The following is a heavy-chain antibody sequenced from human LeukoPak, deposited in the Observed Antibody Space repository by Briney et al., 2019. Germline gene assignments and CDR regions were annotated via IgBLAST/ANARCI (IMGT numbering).Heavy chain of an antibody. CDR3: AKDGRFYNILTGYYKERKPFDY. CDR2: IKQDGSEK. CDR1: GFTFSSYW. Sequence: GGSLRLSCAASGFTFSSYWMSWVRQAPGKGLEWVANIKQDGSEKYYVDSVKGRFTISRDSSKNTLYLQMNSLSAEDTAVYYCAKDGRFYNILTGYYKERKPFDYWGQGILVTVSS. J-gene: IGHJ4*02. V-gene: IGHV3-7*01. D-gene: IGHD3-9*01.